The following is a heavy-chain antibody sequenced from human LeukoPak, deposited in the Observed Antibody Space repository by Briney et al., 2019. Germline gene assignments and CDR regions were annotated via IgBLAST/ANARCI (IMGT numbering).Heavy chain of an antibody. CDR1: GFTFDDYA. J-gene: IGHJ3*02. D-gene: IGHD3-16*02. V-gene: IGHV3-43*02. CDR2: ISGDGGRT. Sequence: GGSLRLSCAASGFTFDDYAMHWVRQAPGKGLEWVSLISGDGGRTHYADSVKGRFTISGDNSKNSLYLQMNSLRTEDTAFYYCAKAYYDYVWGSYRYFCAFDIWGQGTMVTVSS. CDR3: AKAYYDYVWGSYRYFCAFDI.